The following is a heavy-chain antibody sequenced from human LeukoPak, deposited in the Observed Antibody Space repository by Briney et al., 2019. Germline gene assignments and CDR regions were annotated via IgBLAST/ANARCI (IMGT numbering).Heavy chain of an antibody. D-gene: IGHD5-24*01. V-gene: IGHV3-21*01. CDR3: ARDYRWLPFDY. J-gene: IGHJ4*02. CDR2: ISSSSSYI. Sequence: GGSLRLSCAASGFTFSSYSMNWVRQAPGKGLEWVSSISSSSSYIYYADSVKGRFTISRDSAKNSLYLQMNSLRAEDTAVYYCARDYRWLPFDYWGQGTLVSVSS. CDR1: GFTFSSYS.